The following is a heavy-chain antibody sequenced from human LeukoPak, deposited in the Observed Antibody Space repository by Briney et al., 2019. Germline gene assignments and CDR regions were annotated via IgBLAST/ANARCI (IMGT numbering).Heavy chain of an antibody. CDR1: GESFSGYY. Sequence: SETLSLTCAVYGESFSGYYWSWIRQPPGKGLEWVGEINHSGSTNNNPSLKSRVTMSVDTSKNQFSLKLSSVTAADTAVYYCARGEQEMATIPYYYYMDVWGKGTTVTVSS. CDR3: ARGEQEMATIPYYYYMDV. CDR2: INHSGST. J-gene: IGHJ6*03. D-gene: IGHD5-24*01. V-gene: IGHV4-34*01.